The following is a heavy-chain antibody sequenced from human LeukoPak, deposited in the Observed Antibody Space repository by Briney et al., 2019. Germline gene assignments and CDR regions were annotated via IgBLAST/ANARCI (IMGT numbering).Heavy chain of an antibody. CDR2: ISWDGGST. V-gene: IGHV3-43D*03. CDR1: GFTFDDYA. CDR3: ASTRGGDY. J-gene: IGHJ4*02. Sequence: GGSLRLSCAASGFTFDDYAMHWVRQAPGKGLEWVSLISWDGGSTYYADSVKGRFTISRDNAKNSLYLQMNSLRAEDTAVYYCASTRGGDYWGQGTLVTVSS. D-gene: IGHD2/OR15-2a*01.